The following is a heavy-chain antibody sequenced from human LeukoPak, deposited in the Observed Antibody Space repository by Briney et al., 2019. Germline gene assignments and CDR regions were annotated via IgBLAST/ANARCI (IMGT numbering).Heavy chain of an antibody. CDR3: ARDYSDWYFDL. Sequence: PSETLSLTCTVSGGSISSYYWSWIRQPPGKGLEWIGYIYYSGSTNYNPSLKSRVTISVDTSKNQFSLKLSSVTAADTAVYYCARDYSDWYFDLWGRGTLVTVSS. D-gene: IGHD4-11*01. CDR2: IYYSGST. V-gene: IGHV4-59*01. J-gene: IGHJ2*01. CDR1: GGSISSYY.